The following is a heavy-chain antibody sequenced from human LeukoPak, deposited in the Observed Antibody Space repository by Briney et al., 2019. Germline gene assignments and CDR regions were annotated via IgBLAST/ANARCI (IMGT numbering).Heavy chain of an antibody. V-gene: IGHV4-59*01. J-gene: IGHJ4*02. D-gene: IGHD5-18*01. CDR3: ARGSQYSYGYFDY. CDR1: GGSISSYY. Sequence: SETLSLTCTVSGGSISSYYWSWIRQPPGKGLEWIGYIYYSGSTNYNPPLKSRVTISVDTSKNQFSLKLSSVTAADTAVYYCARGSQYSYGYFDYWGQGTLVTVSS. CDR2: IYYSGST.